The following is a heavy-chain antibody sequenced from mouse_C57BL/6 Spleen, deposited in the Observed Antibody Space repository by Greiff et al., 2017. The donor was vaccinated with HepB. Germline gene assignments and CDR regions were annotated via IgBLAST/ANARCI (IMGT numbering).Heavy chain of an antibody. V-gene: IGHV1-80*01. J-gene: IGHJ4*01. CDR1: GYAFSSYW. CDR3: ARSVWTYYAMDY. Sequence: VQLQQSGAELVKPGASVKISCKASGYAFSSYWMNWVKQRPGKGLEWIGQIYPGDGDTNYNGKFKGKATLTADKSSSTAYMQLSSLTSEDSAVYFCARSVWTYYAMDYWGQGTSVTVSS. CDR2: IYPGDGDT. D-gene: IGHD2-10*02.